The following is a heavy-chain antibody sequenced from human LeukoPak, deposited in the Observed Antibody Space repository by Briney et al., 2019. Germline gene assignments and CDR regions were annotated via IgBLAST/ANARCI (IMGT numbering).Heavy chain of an antibody. D-gene: IGHD3-22*01. CDR3: ARGGSGYYSDTYDY. V-gene: IGHV3-33*01. CDR1: GFTFSSYG. J-gene: IGHJ4*02. CDR2: IWYDGSNK. Sequence: GGSLRLSCAASGFTFSSYGMHWVRQAPGKGLEWVAVIWYDGSNKYYADSVKGRFTISRHNSKNTLYLQMNSLRAEDTAVYYCARGGSGYYSDTYDYWGQGTLVTVSS.